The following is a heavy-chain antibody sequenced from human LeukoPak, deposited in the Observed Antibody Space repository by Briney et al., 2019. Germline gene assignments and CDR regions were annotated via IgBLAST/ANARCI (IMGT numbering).Heavy chain of an antibody. V-gene: IGHV3-53*01. CDR2: IYSGGST. J-gene: IGHJ4*02. CDR3: ARVLWNGDYPRFDY. CDR1: GFTVSSNY. D-gene: IGHD4-17*01. Sequence: QPGGSLRLSCAASGFTVSSNYMSWVRQAPGKGLEWVSVIYSGGSTYYADSVKGRFTISRDNSKNTLYLQMNSLRAEDTAVYYCARVLWNGDYPRFDYWGQGTLVTVSS.